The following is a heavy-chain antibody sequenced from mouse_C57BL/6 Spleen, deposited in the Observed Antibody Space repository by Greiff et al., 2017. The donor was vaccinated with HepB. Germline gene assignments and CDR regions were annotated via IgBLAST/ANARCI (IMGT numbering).Heavy chain of an antibody. V-gene: IGHV1-4*01. Sequence: QVHVKQSGAELARPGASVKMSCKASGYTFTSYTMHWVNQRPGQGLEWIGYINPSSGYTKYNQKFKDKATLTADKSSSTAYMQLSSLTSEDSAVYYCARSGYSRSYYYAMDDWGQGTSVTVSS. CDR2: INPSSGYT. J-gene: IGHJ4*01. CDR3: ARSGYSRSYYYAMDD. CDR1: GYTFTSYT. D-gene: IGHD2-5*01.